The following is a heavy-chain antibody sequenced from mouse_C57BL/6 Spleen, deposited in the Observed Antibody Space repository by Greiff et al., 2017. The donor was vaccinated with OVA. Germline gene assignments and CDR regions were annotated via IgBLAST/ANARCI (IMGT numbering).Heavy chain of an antibody. Sequence: EVQLQQSGPELVKPGASVKISCKASGYTFTDYYMNWVKQSHGKSLEWIGDINPNNGGTSYNQKFKGKATLTVDKSSSTAYMELRSLTSEDSAVYYCARSGVYGSSFYWYFDVWGTGTTVTDSS. CDR1: GYTFTDYY. CDR3: ARSGVYGSSFYWYFDV. D-gene: IGHD1-1*01. CDR2: INPNNGGT. V-gene: IGHV1-26*01. J-gene: IGHJ1*03.